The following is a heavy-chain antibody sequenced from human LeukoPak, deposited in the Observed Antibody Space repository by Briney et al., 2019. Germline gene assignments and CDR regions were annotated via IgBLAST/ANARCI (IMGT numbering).Heavy chain of an antibody. CDR1: GYSISSGYY. J-gene: IGHJ4*02. CDR2: IYHSGST. V-gene: IGHV4-38-2*02. CDR3: ASFLGYYFDY. D-gene: IGHD2/OR15-2a*01. Sequence: PSETLSLTCTVSGYSISSGYYWGWIRQPPGKGLEWIGSIYHSGSTHYNPSLKGRVTISVDTSKNQFSLKLSSVTAADTAVYYCASFLGYYFDYWGQGSLVTVSS.